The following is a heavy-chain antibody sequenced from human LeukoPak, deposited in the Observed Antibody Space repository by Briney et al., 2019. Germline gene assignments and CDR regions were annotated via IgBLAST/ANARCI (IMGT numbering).Heavy chain of an antibody. V-gene: IGHV3-43*01. J-gene: IGHJ4*02. CDR1: GFNFDRYT. CDR2: AGWAGGTT. Sequence: GGSLRLSCGTSGFNFDRYTIHWVRQAPGRGLGWVSLAGWAGGTTFYSDAVRGRFTISRDSGRKSVYLQMNSLTTDDTALYFCAKELDTMFFDYWGQGALVTVSS. CDR3: AKELDTMFFDY. D-gene: IGHD3-10*02.